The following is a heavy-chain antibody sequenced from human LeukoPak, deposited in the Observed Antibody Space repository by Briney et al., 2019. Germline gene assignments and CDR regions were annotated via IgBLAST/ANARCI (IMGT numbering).Heavy chain of an antibody. CDR2: IYYSGST. CDR3: ARGYSSGWYIYYYGMDV. V-gene: IGHV4-59*08. D-gene: IGHD6-19*01. Sequence: SETLSLTCTVSGGSISSYYWSWIRQPPGKGLEWIGYIYYSGSTNYNPSLKSRVTISVDTSKNQFSLKLSSVTAADTAVYYCARGYSSGWYIYYYGMDVWGQGTTVTVSS. J-gene: IGHJ6*02. CDR1: GGSISSYY.